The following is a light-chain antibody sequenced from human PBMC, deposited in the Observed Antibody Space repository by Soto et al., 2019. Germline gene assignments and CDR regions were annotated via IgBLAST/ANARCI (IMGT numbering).Light chain of an antibody. Sequence: DIKMTQSPSSLSASIGDRVTMTCRARQSISTFLNWYRQRPGKAPELLIYSGSILQTGVPARFSGSATGTDFTLIISSLHLEDVGTYFCQQSYSTPHFTFGPGTKVDLK. V-gene: IGKV1-39*01. CDR1: QSISTF. CDR3: QQSYSTPHFT. J-gene: IGKJ3*01. CDR2: SGS.